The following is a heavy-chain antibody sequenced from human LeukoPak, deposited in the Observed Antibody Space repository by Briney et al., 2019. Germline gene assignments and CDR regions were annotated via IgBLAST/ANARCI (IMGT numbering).Heavy chain of an antibody. Sequence: GGSLRLSCAASEFTFSIYAMSWVRQAPGKGLEWVSSITSRGEDTWYAGSVKGRFTISRDNSKNTLYLQMNSLRAEDAAVYYCTRDRPNYYGTDGHYYRRNGDYWGQEPWSPSPQ. V-gene: IGHV3-23*01. CDR3: TRDRPNYYGTDGHYYRRNGDY. CDR2: ITSRGEDT. J-gene: IGHJ4*01. D-gene: IGHD3-22*01. CDR1: EFTFSIYA.